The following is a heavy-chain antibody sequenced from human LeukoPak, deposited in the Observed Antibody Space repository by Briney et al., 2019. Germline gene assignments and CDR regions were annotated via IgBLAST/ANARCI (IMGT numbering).Heavy chain of an antibody. CDR3: ARDLGWLQFDY. V-gene: IGHV3-7*05. Sequence: GGSLRLSCAAPGFTFSTSWMNWVRQAPGKGLEWVANINQDGSEKTYVDSVKGRFTITRDNAKNSLYLQMNSLRAEDTAVYYCARDLGWLQFDYWGQGALVTVSS. J-gene: IGHJ4*02. D-gene: IGHD5-24*01. CDR1: GFTFSTSW. CDR2: INQDGSEK.